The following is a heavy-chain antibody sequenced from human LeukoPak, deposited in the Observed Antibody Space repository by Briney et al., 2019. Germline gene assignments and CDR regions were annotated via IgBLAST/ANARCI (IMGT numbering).Heavy chain of an antibody. CDR1: GFSFTTYS. J-gene: IGHJ6*02. Sequence: GGSLRLSCAASGFSFTTYSMHWVRQAPGKGLEWVAYISSSSETKYYADSVKGRFTVSRDNAKNSQYLQMNSLRDEDTAVYYCARDSRVPYGSGGFDYFYYGMDVWGQGTTVTVSS. V-gene: IGHV3-48*02. CDR3: ARDSRVPYGSGGFDYFYYGMDV. CDR2: ISSSSETK. D-gene: IGHD3-10*01.